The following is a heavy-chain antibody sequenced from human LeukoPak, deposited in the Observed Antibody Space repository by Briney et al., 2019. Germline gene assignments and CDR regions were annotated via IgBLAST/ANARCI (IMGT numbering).Heavy chain of an antibody. Sequence: SVKVSCKASGGTFSSYAISWVRQAPGQGLEWMGGLIPIFGTANYAQKFQGRVTITADESTSTAYMELSSLRSEDTAVYYCASTGGCSSTSCYYYYGMDVWGQGTTVTVSS. CDR3: ASTGGCSSTSCYYYYGMDV. J-gene: IGHJ6*02. D-gene: IGHD2-2*01. CDR1: GGTFSSYA. CDR2: LIPIFGTA. V-gene: IGHV1-69*13.